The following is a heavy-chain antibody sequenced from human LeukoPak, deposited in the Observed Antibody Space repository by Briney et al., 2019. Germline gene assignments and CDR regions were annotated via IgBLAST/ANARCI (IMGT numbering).Heavy chain of an antibody. J-gene: IGHJ3*02. CDR3: ARVRGSNAFDI. CDR2: INSDGSST. CDR1: GYTFSSYC. D-gene: IGHD2-15*01. V-gene: IGHV3-74*01. Sequence: PGGSLRLPCAASGYTFSSYCVHWVRQAPGKGLVWVSPINSDGSSTSYADSVKGRFTISRDNAKNTLSLQMSSLRAEDTAVYYCARVRGSNAFDIWGEGTMVIVSS.